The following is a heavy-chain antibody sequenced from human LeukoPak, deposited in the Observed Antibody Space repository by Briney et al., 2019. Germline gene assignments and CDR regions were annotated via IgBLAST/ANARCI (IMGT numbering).Heavy chain of an antibody. J-gene: IGHJ4*02. CDR3: TRRYYYDSSGYFVDY. V-gene: IGHV3-73*01. CDR2: IRSKANSYAT. CDR1: GFTFSGSA. D-gene: IGHD3-22*01. Sequence: GGSLRLSYAASGFTFSGSAMHWVRRASGKGLEWVGHIRSKANSYATAYAASVKGRFTISRDDSKNTAYLQTNSLKTEDTAVYYCTRRYYYDSSGYFVDYWGQGTLVTVSS.